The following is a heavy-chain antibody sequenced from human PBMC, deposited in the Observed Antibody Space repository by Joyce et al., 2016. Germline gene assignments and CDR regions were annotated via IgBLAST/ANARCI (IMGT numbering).Heavy chain of an antibody. V-gene: IGHV5-51*01. D-gene: IGHD3-16*01. CDR1: GYSFTSYW. CDR2: IKPEDSDT. CDR3: ARSAVRGTLSPFFDY. Sequence: EVQLVQSGGEVKKPGESLKISCKGVGYSFTSYWLGWVRQMPGNGLELIVIIKPEDSDTRYSPSFQGQVTISVDRSIKTAHLRWGSLRASDTAIYYCARSAVRGTLSPFFDYWGQGSLVTVSS. J-gene: IGHJ4*02.